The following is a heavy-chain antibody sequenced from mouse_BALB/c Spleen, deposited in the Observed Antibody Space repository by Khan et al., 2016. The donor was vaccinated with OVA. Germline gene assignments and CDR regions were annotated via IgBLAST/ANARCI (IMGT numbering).Heavy chain of an antibody. D-gene: IGHD1-2*01. J-gene: IGHJ2*01. CDR1: GYSITSGYA. CDR3: ARGNYYGYVLDY. CDR2: ISYSGVT. V-gene: IGHV3-2*02. Sequence: EVQLVESGPGLVKPSQSLSLPCTVTGYSITSGYAWNWIRQFPGNKLEWMGYISYSGVTSYTPSLKSRISITRDTSKNQFFLQLNSVTTEDTATYYCARGNYYGYVLDYWGQGTTLTVSS.